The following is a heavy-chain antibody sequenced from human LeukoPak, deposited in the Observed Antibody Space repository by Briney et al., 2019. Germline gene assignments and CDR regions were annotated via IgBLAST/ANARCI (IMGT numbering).Heavy chain of an antibody. CDR1: GGSISSYY. CDR3: AGQAGNLDAFDI. J-gene: IGHJ3*02. Sequence: SETLSLTCTASGGSISSYYWSWIRQPPGKGLEWIGYIYYSGSTNYNPSLKSRVTISVDTSKNQFSLKLSSVTAADTAVYYCAGQAGNLDAFDIWGQGTMVTVSS. V-gene: IGHV4-59*12. D-gene: IGHD4-4*01. CDR2: IYYSGST.